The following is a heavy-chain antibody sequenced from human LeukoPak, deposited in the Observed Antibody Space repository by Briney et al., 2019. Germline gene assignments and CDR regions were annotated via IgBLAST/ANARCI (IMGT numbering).Heavy chain of an antibody. D-gene: IGHD4-17*01. Sequence: GGSLRLSCAASGFTFSDYYMSWIRQAPGKGLEWVSYISSSGSTIYYADSVKGRFTISRDNAKNSLYLQMNSLRAEDTALYYCAKGTAYGDYWFDYWGQGTLVTVSS. V-gene: IGHV3-11*01. CDR3: AKGTAYGDYWFDY. J-gene: IGHJ4*02. CDR1: GFTFSDYY. CDR2: ISSSGSTI.